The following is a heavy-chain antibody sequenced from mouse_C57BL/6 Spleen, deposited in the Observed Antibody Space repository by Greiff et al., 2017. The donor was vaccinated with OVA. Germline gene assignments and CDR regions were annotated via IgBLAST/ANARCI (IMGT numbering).Heavy chain of an antibody. V-gene: IGHV1-50*01. CDR2: IDPSDSYT. CDR1: GYTFTSYW. D-gene: IGHD2-2*01. J-gene: IGHJ3*01. Sequence: QVQLQQPGAELVKPGASVKLSCKASGYTFTSYWMQWVKQRPGQGLEWIGEIDPSDSYTNYNQKFKGKATLTVDTSSSTAYMQLSSLTSEDSAVYYCARYPSYGYDGEGFAYWGQGTLVTVSA. CDR3: ARYPSYGYDGEGFAY.